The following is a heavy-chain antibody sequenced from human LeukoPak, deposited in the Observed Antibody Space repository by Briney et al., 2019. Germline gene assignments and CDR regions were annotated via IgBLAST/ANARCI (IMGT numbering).Heavy chain of an antibody. CDR1: GLTFSSHW. Sequence: PGGSLRLSCAASGLTFSSHWMHWVRQAPGKGLEWVGRIKSTVDGGTTDYAAPVKGRFTVSRDDSKNTVYLEMKSLKTEDTAVYYCTTGGNVIVANTRTFDIWGQGTMVTVSS. CDR3: TTGGNVIVANTRTFDI. J-gene: IGHJ3*02. V-gene: IGHV3-15*07. D-gene: IGHD5-12*01. CDR2: IKSTVDGGTT.